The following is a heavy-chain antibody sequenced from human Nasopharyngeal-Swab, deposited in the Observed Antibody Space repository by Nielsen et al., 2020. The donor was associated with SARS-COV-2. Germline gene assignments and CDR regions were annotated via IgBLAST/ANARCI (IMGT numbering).Heavy chain of an antibody. V-gene: IGHV1-8*03. Sequence: ASAKVSCKASGYTFTSYDINWVRQATGQGLEWMGWMNPNSGNTGYAQKFQGRVTITRNTSISTAYMVLSSLRSEDTAVYYCAREWSGYYGMDVWGQGTTVTVSS. CDR2: MNPNSGNT. J-gene: IGHJ6*02. CDR1: GYTFTSYD. CDR3: AREWSGYYGMDV. D-gene: IGHD3-3*01.